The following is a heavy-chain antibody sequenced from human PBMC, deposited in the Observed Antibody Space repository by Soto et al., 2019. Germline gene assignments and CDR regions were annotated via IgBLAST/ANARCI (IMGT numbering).Heavy chain of an antibody. CDR1: GFTFTSSA. D-gene: IGHD6-6*01. CDR2: IVVGSGNT. CDR3: AAERPSIAARPDYYYGKDV. Sequence: ASVKVSCKASGFTFTSSAVQWVRQARGQSLEWIGWIVVGSGNTNYAQKFQERVTITRDMSTSTAYMELSSLRAEDTAVSYWAAERPSIAARPDYYYGKDVWGQGTTVTDSS. V-gene: IGHV1-58*01. J-gene: IGHJ6*02.